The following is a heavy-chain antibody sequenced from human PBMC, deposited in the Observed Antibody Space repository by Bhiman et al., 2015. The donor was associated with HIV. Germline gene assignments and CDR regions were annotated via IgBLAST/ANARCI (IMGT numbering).Heavy chain of an antibody. J-gene: IGHJ4*02. CDR1: GFTVSTNY. CDR2: IYNSGGT. CDR3: ARPYYYDSGGYSAGLRY. V-gene: IGHV3-66*02. D-gene: IGHD3-22*01. Sequence: EVQLVESGGGLVQPGGSLRLSCVASGFTVSTNYISWVRQAPGKGLEWVSVIYNSGGTYYADSVRGRFTISRDNSKNTLYLQMDSLRTEDTAVYYCARPYYYDSGGYSAGLRYWGQGTLVTVSS.